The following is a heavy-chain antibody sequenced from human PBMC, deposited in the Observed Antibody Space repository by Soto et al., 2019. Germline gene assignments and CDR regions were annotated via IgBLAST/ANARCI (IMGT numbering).Heavy chain of an antibody. V-gene: IGHV3-23*04. J-gene: IGHJ4*02. CDR2: ISGSGGRT. CDR3: AKWRGDGYNGADY. CDR1: GFTFSSYA. Sequence: VQLVESGGGVVQPGRSLRLSCAASGFTFSSYAMSWVRQAPGKGLEWVSTISGSGGRTYYADSMKGRFSISRDNSKNTLYLQMNSLRAEDTAVYHCAKWRGDGYNGADYWGQGTLVTVSS. D-gene: IGHD5-12*01.